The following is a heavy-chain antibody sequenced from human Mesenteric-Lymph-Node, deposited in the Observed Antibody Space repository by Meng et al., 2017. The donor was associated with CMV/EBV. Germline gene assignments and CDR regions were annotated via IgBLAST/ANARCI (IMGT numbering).Heavy chain of an antibody. J-gene: IGHJ6*02. D-gene: IGHD5-12*01. CDR1: GFTFSSYA. Sequence: GGSLRLSCAASGFTFSSYAMHWVRQAPGKGLEWVAVISYDGSNKYYADSVKGRFTISRDNSKNTLFLQMNSLRTEDTAVYYCVRDDRGRNGYDPYYYYGLDVWGQGTTVTVSS. CDR2: ISYDGSNK. CDR3: VRDDRGRNGYDPYYYYGLDV. V-gene: IGHV3-30-3*01.